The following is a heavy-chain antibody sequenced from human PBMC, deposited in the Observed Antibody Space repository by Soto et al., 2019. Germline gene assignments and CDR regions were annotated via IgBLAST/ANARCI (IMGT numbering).Heavy chain of an antibody. CDR3: ARETVYSSGWPGFDY. D-gene: IGHD6-19*01. J-gene: IGHJ4*02. Sequence: GGSLRLSYAASGFTFSSYAMHWVRQAPGKGLEWVAVISYDGSNKYYADSVKGRFTISRDNSKNTLYLQMNSLRAEDTAVYYCARETVYSSGWPGFDYWGQGTLVTVSS. V-gene: IGHV3-30-3*01. CDR2: ISYDGSNK. CDR1: GFTFSSYA.